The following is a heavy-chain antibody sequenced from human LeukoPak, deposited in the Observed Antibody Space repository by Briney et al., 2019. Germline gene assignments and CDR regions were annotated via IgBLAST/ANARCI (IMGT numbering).Heavy chain of an antibody. CDR1: GYTFTGYY. Sequence: ASVKVSCKASGYTFTGYYMHWVRQATGQGLEWMAWMNPNNGNTGNAQKFQGRVTLTRITSISTAYMELSGLRSEDTAVYYCAVGVLSGGHEWAFYIWGQGTMVTVSS. D-gene: IGHD5-12*01. V-gene: IGHV1-8*02. CDR3: AVGVLSGGHEWAFYI. J-gene: IGHJ3*02. CDR2: MNPNNGNT.